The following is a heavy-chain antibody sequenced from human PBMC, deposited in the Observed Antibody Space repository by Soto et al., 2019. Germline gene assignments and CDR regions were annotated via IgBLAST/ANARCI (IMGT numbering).Heavy chain of an antibody. CDR1: GFTFSSYG. CDR2: IWYDGSNK. D-gene: IGHD5-18*01. J-gene: IGHJ4*02. V-gene: IGHV3-33*01. Sequence: GGSLRLSCAASGFTFSSYGMHWVRQAPGKGLEWVAVIWYDGSNKYYADSVKGRFTISRDNSKNTLYLQMNSLRAEDTAVYYCARGLRSLWGYYFDYWGQGTLVTVSS. CDR3: ARGLRSLWGYYFDY.